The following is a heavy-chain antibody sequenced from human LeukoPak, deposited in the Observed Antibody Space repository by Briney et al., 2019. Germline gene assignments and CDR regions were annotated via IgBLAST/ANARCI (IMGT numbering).Heavy chain of an antibody. J-gene: IGHJ4*02. D-gene: IGHD3-9*01. CDR1: GGTFSSYA. CDR3: ARDGPTLTGYYIEGDY. V-gene: IGHV1-69*05. Sequence: SVKVSCKASGGTFSSYAISWVRQAPGQGLEWMGGIIPTFGTANYAQKFQGRVTITRDTSASTAYMELSSLRSEDTAVYYCARDGPTLTGYYIEGDYWGQGTLVTVSS. CDR2: IIPTFGTA.